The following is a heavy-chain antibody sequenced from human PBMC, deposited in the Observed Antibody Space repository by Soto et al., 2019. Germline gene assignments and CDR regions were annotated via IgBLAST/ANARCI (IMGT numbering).Heavy chain of an antibody. CDR2: INHSGST. V-gene: IGHV4-34*01. CDR3: ARLVDTAMATDY. J-gene: IGHJ4*02. CDR1: GGSFSGYY. D-gene: IGHD5-18*01. Sequence: PSETLSLTCAVYGGSFSGYYWSWIRQPPGKGLEWIGEINHSGSTNYNPSLKSRVTISVDTSKNQFSLKLSSVTAADTAVYYCARLVDTAMATDYWGQGTLVTVSS.